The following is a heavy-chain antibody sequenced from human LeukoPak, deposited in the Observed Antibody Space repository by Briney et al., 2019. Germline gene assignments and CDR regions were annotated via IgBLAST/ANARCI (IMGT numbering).Heavy chain of an antibody. CDR1: GFTFSSYA. J-gene: IGHJ5*02. CDR3: ARDHYDILTGYLNWFDP. CDR2: ISYDGSNK. Sequence: GGSLRLSCAASGFTFSSYAMHWVRQAPGKGLEWVAAISYDGSNKYYADSVKGRFTISRDNSKNTLYLQMNSLRAEDTAVYYCARDHYDILTGYLNWFDPWGQGTLVTVSS. D-gene: IGHD3-9*01. V-gene: IGHV3-30-3*01.